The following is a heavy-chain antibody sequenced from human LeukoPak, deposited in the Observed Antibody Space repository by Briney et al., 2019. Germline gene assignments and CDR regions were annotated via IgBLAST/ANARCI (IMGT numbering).Heavy chain of an antibody. D-gene: IGHD3-22*01. CDR3: ARDYYDSSGYYYGFDY. CDR2: IYYSGST. V-gene: IGHV4-30-4*01. J-gene: IGHJ4*02. CDR1: GGSISSGDYY. Sequence: SETLSLTCTVSGGSISSGDYYWSWIRQPPGKGLEWIGYIYYSGSTYYNPSLKSRVTISVDTSKNQFSLKLSSVTAADTAVYYCARDYYDSSGYYYGFDYWGQGTLVTVPS.